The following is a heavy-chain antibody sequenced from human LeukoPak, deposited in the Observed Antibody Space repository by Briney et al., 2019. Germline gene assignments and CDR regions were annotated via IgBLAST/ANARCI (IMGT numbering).Heavy chain of an antibody. V-gene: IGHV3-23*01. CDR2: IGITSEYI. D-gene: IGHD4-17*01. J-gene: IGHJ3*02. CDR3: AKDPNGDYVGAFDT. CDR1: GFTVTAYA. Sequence: GGSLRLSCAASGFTVTAYAMSWVRQSPGKGLEWVSGIGITSEYIHYADSVKGRFTISRDNSKNTVYLEMSSLRAEDAAVYYCAKDPNGDYVGAFDTWGQGTMVIVSS.